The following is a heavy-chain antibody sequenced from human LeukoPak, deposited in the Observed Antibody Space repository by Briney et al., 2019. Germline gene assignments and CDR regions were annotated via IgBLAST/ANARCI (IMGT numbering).Heavy chain of an antibody. J-gene: IGHJ4*02. CDR1: GGSISSSSYY. CDR2: IYYSGST. V-gene: IGHV4-39*01. D-gene: IGHD3-9*01. Sequence: SEILSLTCTVSGGSISSSSYYWGWIRQPPGKGLEWIGSIYYSGSTYYNPSLKSRVTISVDTSKNQFSLKLSSVTAADTAVYYCARHLTTQGFPPCFDYWGQGTLVTVSS. CDR3: ARHLTTQGFPPCFDY.